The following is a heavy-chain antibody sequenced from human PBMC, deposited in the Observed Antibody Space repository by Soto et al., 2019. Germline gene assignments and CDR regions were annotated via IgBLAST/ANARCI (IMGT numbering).Heavy chain of an antibody. Sequence: QVQLVQSGAEVKKPGASVKVSCETSGYTFTNYGISWVRQAPGQGLEWVGWIRGYTGDSNYAQKLQDRVTMTTDRSTSTAYMELRSLRADDTAVSYCARYSLSSRGWEFFEYWGQGTLVTVSS. D-gene: IGHD6-19*01. J-gene: IGHJ4*02. CDR1: GYTFTNYG. V-gene: IGHV1-18*01. CDR2: IRGYTGDS. CDR3: ARYSLSSRGWEFFEY.